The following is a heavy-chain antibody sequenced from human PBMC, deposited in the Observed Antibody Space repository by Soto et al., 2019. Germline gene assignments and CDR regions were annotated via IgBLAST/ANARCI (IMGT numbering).Heavy chain of an antibody. CDR1: GFTFSSDA. V-gene: IGHV3-30-3*01. Sequence: GGSLRLSCAASGFTFSSDAMHWVRQAPGKGLEWVAVISYDGSNKYYADSVKGRFTISRDNSKNTLYLQMNSLRAEDTAVYYCARVSQQWLYYFDCWGQGTLVTVSS. CDR3: ARVSQQWLYYFDC. J-gene: IGHJ4*02. D-gene: IGHD6-19*01. CDR2: ISYDGSNK.